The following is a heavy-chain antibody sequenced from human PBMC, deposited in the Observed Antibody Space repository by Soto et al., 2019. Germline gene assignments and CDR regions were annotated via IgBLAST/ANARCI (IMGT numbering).Heavy chain of an antibody. D-gene: IGHD3-16*01. CDR2: ISSRSYTI. Sequence: GGSLRLSCAASGFSFSTYSMNWVRQAPGKGLEWVSYISSRSYTIYYIDSVKGRFTISRDNAKSSLYLQMNSLRDEGTAVYYGARGGSRSDNGMDVWGQGTTVTVAS. CDR3: ARGGSRSDNGMDV. CDR1: GFSFSTYS. V-gene: IGHV3-48*02. J-gene: IGHJ6*02.